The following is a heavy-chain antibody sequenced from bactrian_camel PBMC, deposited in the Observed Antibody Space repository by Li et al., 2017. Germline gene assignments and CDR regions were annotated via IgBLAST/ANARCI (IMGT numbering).Heavy chain of an antibody. V-gene: IGHV3S40*01. J-gene: IGHJ4*01. CDR1: GFTFSNYA. Sequence: VQLVESGGGLVQPGGSLRLSCKVSGFTFSNYAMSWVRQLPGKGRELTSTLTADGSTYYYGDSVKGRFTIYEDNAKTAVNLEMNSLKPEDTAMYFCKTVHCGGGSPYDCYAGSSCTDYWGQGTQVTVS. CDR2: LTADGSTY. D-gene: IGHD3*01. CDR3: KTVHCGGGSPYDCYAGSSCTDY.